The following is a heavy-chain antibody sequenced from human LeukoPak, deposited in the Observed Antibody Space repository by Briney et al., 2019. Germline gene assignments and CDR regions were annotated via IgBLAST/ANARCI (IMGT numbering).Heavy chain of an antibody. D-gene: IGHD1-26*01. CDR2: ISGSGGST. V-gene: IGHV3-23*01. J-gene: IGHJ4*02. Sequence: AISGSGGSTYYADSVKGRFTISRDNAKNSLYLQMNSLRAEDTAVYYCARDKCSGSYCTDFDYWGQGTLVTVSS. CDR3: ARDKCSGSYCTDFDY.